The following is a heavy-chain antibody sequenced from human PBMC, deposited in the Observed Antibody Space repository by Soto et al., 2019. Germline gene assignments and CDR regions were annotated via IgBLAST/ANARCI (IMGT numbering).Heavy chain of an antibody. J-gene: IGHJ5*02. CDR3: ARGNILTGYQYNWFDP. CDR2: INPNSGGT. D-gene: IGHD3-9*01. V-gene: IGHV1-2*04. Sequence: GASVKVSCKASGYTFTGYYMHWVRQAPGQGLEWMGWINPNSGGTNYAQKFQGWVTMTRDTSISTAYMELSRLRSDDTAVYYCARGNILTGYQYNWFDPWGQGTLVTAPQ. CDR1: GYTFTGYY.